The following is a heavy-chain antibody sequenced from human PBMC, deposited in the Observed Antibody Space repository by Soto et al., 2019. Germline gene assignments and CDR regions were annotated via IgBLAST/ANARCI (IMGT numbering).Heavy chain of an antibody. CDR3: ASLDTARIQIAGY. V-gene: IGHV3-66*01. CDR2: IDIGGNT. CDR1: GFSVTNNY. Sequence: GGSLRLSCAASGFSVTNNYMNWVRQAPGKGLEWVSIIDIGGNTYYADSVKDRFTISRDNSRNTLYLHMDSLTVEDTAIYYCASLDTARIQIAGYWGQGIQVTVSS. D-gene: IGHD5-18*01. J-gene: IGHJ4*02.